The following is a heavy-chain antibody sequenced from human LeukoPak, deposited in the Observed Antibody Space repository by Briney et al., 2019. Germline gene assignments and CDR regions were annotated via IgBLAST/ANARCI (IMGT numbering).Heavy chain of an antibody. CDR1: GYTLTELS. CDR2: FDPEDGET. J-gene: IGHJ3*02. Sequence: ASVEVSCKVSGYTLTELSMHWVRQAPGKGLEWMEGFDPEDGETIYAQKFQGRVTMTEDTSTDTAYMELSSLRSEDTAVYYCATPLRFLEWYDAFDIWGQGTMVTVSS. D-gene: IGHD3-3*01. V-gene: IGHV1-24*01. CDR3: ATPLRFLEWYDAFDI.